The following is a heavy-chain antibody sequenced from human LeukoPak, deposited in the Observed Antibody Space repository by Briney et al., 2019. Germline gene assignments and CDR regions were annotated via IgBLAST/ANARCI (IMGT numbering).Heavy chain of an antibody. CDR1: GGSISTSYW. Sequence: PSETLSLTCGVSGGSISTSYWWSWVRQPPGKGLEWIGEIYHSGSTNYNPSLKSRVTISVDTSKNQISLKVSSVTAADTAVYYCARGGNYDSSGYYDFDYWGQGTLVTVPS. CDR3: ARGGNYDSSGYYDFDY. D-gene: IGHD3-22*01. V-gene: IGHV4-4*02. CDR2: IYHSGST. J-gene: IGHJ4*02.